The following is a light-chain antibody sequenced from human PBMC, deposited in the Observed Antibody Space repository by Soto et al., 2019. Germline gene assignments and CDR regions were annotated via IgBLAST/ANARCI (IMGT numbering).Light chain of an antibody. CDR2: LNSDGSH. CDR3: QTWGTGIWV. V-gene: IGLV4-69*01. Sequence: QPVLTQSPSASASLGASVKLTCTLSSGHSSYAIAWHQQQPDKGPRYLMKLNSDGSHTKGDGIPHRFSGSSSGAERYLTSSRLQSEDEADYYCQTWGTGIWVFGGGTKLTVL. J-gene: IGLJ3*02. CDR1: SGHSSYA.